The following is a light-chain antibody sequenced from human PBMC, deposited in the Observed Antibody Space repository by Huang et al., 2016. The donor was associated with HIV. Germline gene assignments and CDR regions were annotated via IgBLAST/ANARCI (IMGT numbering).Light chain of an antibody. CDR1: QTVSYS. CDR2: DAS. V-gene: IGKV3-11*01. CDR3: QQRTGSIT. J-gene: IGKJ5*01. Sequence: DIVLTQSPGTLSLSPGDGATLSCRASQTVSYSLAWYQQKPGQPPRLLIYDASNRAPVIPARFSGSGSGTDFTLTISSLEPEDFAVYYCQQRTGSITFGQGTRLEIK.